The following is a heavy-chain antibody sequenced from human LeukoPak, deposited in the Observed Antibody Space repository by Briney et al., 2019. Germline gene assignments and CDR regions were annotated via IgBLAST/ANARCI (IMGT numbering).Heavy chain of an antibody. V-gene: IGHV3-43D*03. J-gene: IGHJ6*03. CDR1: GFTFDDYA. Sequence: LGGSLRLSCAASGFTFDDYAMHWVRQAPGKGLEWVSLISWDGGSTYYADSVKGRFTISRDNSKNSLYLQMNSLRAEDTALYYCAKDISPTGYYYMDVWGKGTTVTVSS. CDR2: ISWDGGST. D-gene: IGHD7-27*01. CDR3: AKDISPTGYYYMDV.